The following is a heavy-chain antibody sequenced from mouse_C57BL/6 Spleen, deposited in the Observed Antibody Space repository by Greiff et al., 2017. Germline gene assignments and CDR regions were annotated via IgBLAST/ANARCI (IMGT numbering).Heavy chain of an antibody. J-gene: IGHJ2*01. CDR3: TRSGFTAGVAPYFDY. Sequence: VKLMESGAELVRPGASVTLSCKASGYTFTDYEMHWVKQTPVHGLEWIGAIDPETGGTAYNQKFKGKAILTADKSSSPAYMELRSLTSEDSAVYYCTRSGFTAGVAPYFDYWGQGTTLTVSS. CDR2: IDPETGGT. CDR1: GYTFTDYE. V-gene: IGHV1-15*01. D-gene: IGHD1-1*01.